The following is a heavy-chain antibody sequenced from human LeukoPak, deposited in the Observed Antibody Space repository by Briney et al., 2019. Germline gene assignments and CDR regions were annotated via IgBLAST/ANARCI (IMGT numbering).Heavy chain of an antibody. CDR3: ARSAGYDSSGHDYYYYGMDV. Sequence: SVKVSCKASGGTFSSYTISWVRQAPGQGLGWMGRIIPILGIANYAQKFQGRVTITADKSTSTAYMELSSLRSEDTAVYYCARSAGYDSSGHDYYYYGMDVWGQGTTVTVSS. V-gene: IGHV1-69*02. D-gene: IGHD3-22*01. J-gene: IGHJ6*02. CDR1: GGTFSSYT. CDR2: IIPILGIA.